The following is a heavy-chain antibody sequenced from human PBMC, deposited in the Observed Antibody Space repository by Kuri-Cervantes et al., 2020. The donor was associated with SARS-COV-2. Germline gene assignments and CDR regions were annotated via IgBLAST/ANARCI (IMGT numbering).Heavy chain of an antibody. Sequence: GGSLRLSCAASGFTFSSYGMHWVRQAPGKGLEWVAVISYDGSNKYYADSVKGRFTISRDNSKNTLYLQMNSLRAEDTAVYYCAGSTSCPVPDYWGQGTLVTVSS. CDR3: AGSTSCPVPDY. J-gene: IGHJ4*02. D-gene: IGHD2-2*01. V-gene: IGHV3-30*03. CDR2: ISYDGSNK. CDR1: GFTFSSYG.